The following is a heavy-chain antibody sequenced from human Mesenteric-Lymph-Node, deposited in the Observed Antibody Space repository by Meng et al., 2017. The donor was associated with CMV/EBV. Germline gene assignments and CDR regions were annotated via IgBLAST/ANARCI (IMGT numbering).Heavy chain of an antibody. CDR3: ARYFGGGTTGGYDY. J-gene: IGHJ4*02. CDR2: IIPILGIA. V-gene: IGHV1-69*10. Sequence: SVKVSCKASGGTFSSYAISWVRQAPGQGLEWMGGIIPILGIANYAQKFQGRVTITADKSTSTAYMELSSLRSEDTAVYYCARYFGGGTTGGYDYWGQGTLVTVSS. CDR1: GGTFSSYA. D-gene: IGHD1-26*01.